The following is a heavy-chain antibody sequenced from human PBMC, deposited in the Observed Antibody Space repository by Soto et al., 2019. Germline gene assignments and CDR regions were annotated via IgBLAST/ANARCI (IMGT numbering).Heavy chain of an antibody. CDR3: ARSPWAVAADFDY. CDR2: IKQDGSEK. V-gene: IGHV3-7*03. Sequence: EVQLVESGGGLVQPGGSLRLSCAASGFTFSSYWMSWVRQAPGKGLGWVANIKQDGSEKYYVDSVKGRFTISRDNAKNSLYLQMNSLRAEDTAVYYCARSPWAVAADFDYWGQGTLVTVSS. D-gene: IGHD6-19*01. CDR1: GFTFSSYW. J-gene: IGHJ4*02.